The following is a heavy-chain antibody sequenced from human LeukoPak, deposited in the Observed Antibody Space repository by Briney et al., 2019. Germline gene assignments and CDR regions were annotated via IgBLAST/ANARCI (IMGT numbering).Heavy chain of an antibody. J-gene: IGHJ4*02. CDR1: GFTFSSYA. D-gene: IGHD5-12*01. Sequence: GGSLRLSCAASGFTFSSYAMSWVRQAPGKGLEWVSGISGSGGSTYYADSVKGRFTISRDNSKNTLYLQMNSLKTEDTAVYYCTTDQPSNIVAINIWGQGTLVTVSS. CDR2: ISGSGGST. CDR3: TTDQPSNIVAINI. V-gene: IGHV3-23*01.